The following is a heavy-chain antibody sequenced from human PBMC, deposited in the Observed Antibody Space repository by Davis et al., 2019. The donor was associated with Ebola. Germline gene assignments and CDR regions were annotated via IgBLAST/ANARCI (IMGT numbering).Heavy chain of an antibody. J-gene: IGHJ6*03. V-gene: IGHV4-34*01. CDR1: GGSFSGYY. CDR3: ARGRVTSRYCSSTSCYTLYYYMDV. CDR2: INHSGST. D-gene: IGHD2-2*02. Sequence: PSETLSLTCAVYGGSFSGYYWSWIRQPPGKGLEWIGEINHSGSTNYNPSLKSRVTISVDTSKNQFSLKLSSVTAADTAVYYCARGRVTSRYCSSTSCYTLYYYMDVWGKGTTVTVSS.